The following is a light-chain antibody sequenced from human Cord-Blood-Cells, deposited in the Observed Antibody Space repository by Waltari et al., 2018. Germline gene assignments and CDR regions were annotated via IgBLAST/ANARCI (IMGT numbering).Light chain of an antibody. CDR1: QSISSY. Sequence: DIQMTQSPSSLSASVGDRVTITCRPSQSISSYLNWYQQKPGKAPKLLIYAASSLQSGVPSRFSVSESGTDFTLTISHLQPEDFATYYCQQSYSTTWTFGQRTKVEIK. J-gene: IGKJ1*01. CDR3: QQSYSTTWT. CDR2: AAS. V-gene: IGKV1-39*01.